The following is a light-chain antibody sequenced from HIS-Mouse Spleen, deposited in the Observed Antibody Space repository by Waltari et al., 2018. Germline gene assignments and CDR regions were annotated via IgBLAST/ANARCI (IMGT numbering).Light chain of an antibody. J-gene: IGKJ4*01. CDR2: LGS. Sequence: DIVMTQSPLSLPVTPGEPASISCRSSQSLLHSNGYNYLDWYLQKPGQSPQILIYLGSNRASGVPDRFSGSGSGTDFTPKISRVEAEDVGVYYCMQALQTPLTFGGGTKVEIK. V-gene: IGKV2-28*01. CDR3: MQALQTPLT. CDR1: QSLLHSNGYNY.